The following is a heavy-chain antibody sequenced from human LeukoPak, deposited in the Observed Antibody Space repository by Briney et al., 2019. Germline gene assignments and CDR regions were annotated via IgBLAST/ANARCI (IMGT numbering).Heavy chain of an antibody. D-gene: IGHD4-11*01. Sequence: PSETLSLTCTVSGGSISSSSYYWGWIRQPPGKGLEWIGSIYYSGSTYYNPSLKSRVTISVDTSKNQFSLKLSSVTAADTAVYYCAKDLDYTTYGYYFDYWGQGTLVTVSS. CDR3: AKDLDYTTYGYYFDY. CDR1: GGSISSSSYY. V-gene: IGHV4-39*02. CDR2: IYYSGST. J-gene: IGHJ4*02.